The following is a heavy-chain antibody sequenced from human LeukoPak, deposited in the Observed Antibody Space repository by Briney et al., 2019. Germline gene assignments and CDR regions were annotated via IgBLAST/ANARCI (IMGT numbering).Heavy chain of an antibody. D-gene: IGHD1-26*01. J-gene: IGHJ3*02. Sequence: GASVKVSCKASGYTFTSYDINWVRQATGQGLEWMGWMNPNSGNTGYAQKLQGRVTITRNTSISTAYMELSSLRSEDTAVYYCARPSSIVGATHAFDIWGQGTMVTVSS. CDR1: GYTFTSYD. CDR3: ARPSSIVGATHAFDI. V-gene: IGHV1-8*03. CDR2: MNPNSGNT.